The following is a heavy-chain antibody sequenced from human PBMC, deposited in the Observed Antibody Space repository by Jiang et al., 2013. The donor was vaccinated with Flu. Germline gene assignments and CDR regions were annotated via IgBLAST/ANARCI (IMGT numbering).Heavy chain of an antibody. Sequence: QLVESGGGVVQPGRSLRLSCAASGFNFKTYGMHWVRQAPGKGLEWVAVISYDGSSKYYADSVKGRFTISRDNSKNTLSLQMNSLRGEDTAVYYCAKDLYSGYDCPNFWGQGTLVTVSS. CDR2: ISYDGSSK. J-gene: IGHJ4*02. CDR3: AKDLYSGYDCPNF. CDR1: GFNFKTYG. V-gene: IGHV3-30*18. D-gene: IGHD5-12*01.